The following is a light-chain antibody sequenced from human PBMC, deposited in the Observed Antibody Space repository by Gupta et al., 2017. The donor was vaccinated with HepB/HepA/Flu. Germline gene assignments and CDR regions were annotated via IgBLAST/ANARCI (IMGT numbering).Light chain of an antibody. V-gene: IGKV3-20*01. Sequence: EIVLTQSPGTLSLSPGERATLSCRASQSVNSNTLAWYQQKPGQAPRLLIYGASSRATGIPDRFSGSGSGTDFTLTISRLETEDFAVYYFQQHHWLYSFGQGTKLEIK. CDR1: QSVNSNT. CDR2: GAS. CDR3: QQHHWLYS. J-gene: IGKJ2*03.